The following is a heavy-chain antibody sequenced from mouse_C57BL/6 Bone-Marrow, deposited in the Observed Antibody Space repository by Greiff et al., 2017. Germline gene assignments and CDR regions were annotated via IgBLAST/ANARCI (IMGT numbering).Heavy chain of an antibody. J-gene: IGHJ2*01. D-gene: IGHD2-3*01. V-gene: IGHV1-59*01. CDR1: GYTFTSYW. CDR3: ARWLLFFDY. CDR2: IDPSDSYT. Sequence: QVQLQQSGAELVRPGTSVKLSCKASGYTFTSYWMHWVKQRPGQGLEWIGVIDPSDSYTNYNQKFKGKATLTVDTSSSTAYMQLSSLTSEDSAVYYCARWLLFFDYWGQGTTLTVSS.